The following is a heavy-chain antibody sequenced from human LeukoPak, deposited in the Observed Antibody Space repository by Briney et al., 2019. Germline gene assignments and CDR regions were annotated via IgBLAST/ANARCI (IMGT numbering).Heavy chain of an antibody. CDR1: GFTFTTYG. D-gene: IGHD3-10*01. CDR2: ISHRGQNT. Sequence: GGTLRLSCAASGFTFTTYGMSWVRQAPGKGLEWVSVISHRGQNTYYADSVKGRFTISRDNSKNTLYLQVNSLRAEDTAVYYCAKDRDSYGYGSGSYYNGVFDYWGQGTLVTVSS. CDR3: AKDRDSYGYGSGSYYNGVFDY. V-gene: IGHV3-23*01. J-gene: IGHJ4*02.